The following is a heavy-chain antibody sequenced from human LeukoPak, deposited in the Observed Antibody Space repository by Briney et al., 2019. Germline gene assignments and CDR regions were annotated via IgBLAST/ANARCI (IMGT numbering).Heavy chain of an antibody. CDR3: GKDKTTYNWWEVIES. Sequence: PGGSLRLSCVASGFTFNSYAMTWVRQAPGKGLEWVALITHTGGDSYYADSVKGRFAISRVNSKNTLYLEMNDLRAEDTALYFCGKDKTTYNWWEVIESWGQGALVTVSS. CDR2: ITHTGGDS. CDR1: GFTFNSYA. V-gene: IGHV3-23*01. J-gene: IGHJ4*02. D-gene: IGHD1-1*01.